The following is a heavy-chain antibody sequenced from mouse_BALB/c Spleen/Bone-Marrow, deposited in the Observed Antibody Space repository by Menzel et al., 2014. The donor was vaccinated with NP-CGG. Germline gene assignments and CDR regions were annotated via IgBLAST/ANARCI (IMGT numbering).Heavy chain of an antibody. CDR1: GYTFTSYW. D-gene: IGHD2-14*01. CDR2: IAPGSGGK. J-gene: IGHJ1*01. CDR3: AREDYRYGDWYFDV. V-gene: IGHV1S41*01. Sequence: DLVKPGASVKLSCKASGYTFTSYWINWIKQRPGQGLEWIGRIAPGSGGKYYNNMFKDKATLTVDTSSSTAYIQLSSLSSEDSAVYFCAREDYRYGDWYFDVWGAGTSVTVSS.